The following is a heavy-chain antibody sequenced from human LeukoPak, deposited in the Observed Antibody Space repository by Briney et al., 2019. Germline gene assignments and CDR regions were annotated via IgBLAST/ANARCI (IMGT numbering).Heavy chain of an antibody. V-gene: IGHV1-46*01. D-gene: IGHD2-15*01. Sequence: ASVKVSCKASGYTFTSYYMHWVRQAPGQGLEWMGIINPSGGSTSYAQKFQGRVTMTRDTSTSSVYMEPRSLRSEDTAVYYCAREFKGYSDAFDIWGQGTMVTVSS. J-gene: IGHJ3*02. CDR1: GYTFTSYY. CDR2: INPSGGST. CDR3: AREFKGYSDAFDI.